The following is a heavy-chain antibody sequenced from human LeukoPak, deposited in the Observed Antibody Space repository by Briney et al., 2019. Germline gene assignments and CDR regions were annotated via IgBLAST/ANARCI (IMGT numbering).Heavy chain of an antibody. CDR1: GYSFTSYW. D-gene: IGHD3-3*01. CDR3: ASRDFWSRYQEDAFDI. CDR2: IYPGDSDT. J-gene: IGHJ3*02. Sequence: GESLKISCKGSGYSFTSYWIGWVRQMPGKGLEWMGIIYPGDSDTRYSPSFQGQVTISADKSISTAYLQWSSLKASDTAMYYCASRDFWSRYQEDAFDIWGQGTMVTVSS. V-gene: IGHV5-51*01.